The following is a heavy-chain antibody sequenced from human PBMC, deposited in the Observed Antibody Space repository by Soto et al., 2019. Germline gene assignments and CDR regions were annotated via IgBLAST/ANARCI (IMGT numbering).Heavy chain of an antibody. CDR2: INLSGGST. D-gene: IGHD4-4*01. CDR1: GYTFTSYY. V-gene: IGHV1-46*03. J-gene: IGHJ3*02. Sequence: ASVKVSCKASGYTFTSYYMHWVRQAPGQGLEWMGIINLSGGSTSYAQKFQGRVTMTRDTSTSTVYMELSSLRSEDTAVYYCATGRVRGAFDIWGQGTMVTVSS. CDR3: ATGRVRGAFDI.